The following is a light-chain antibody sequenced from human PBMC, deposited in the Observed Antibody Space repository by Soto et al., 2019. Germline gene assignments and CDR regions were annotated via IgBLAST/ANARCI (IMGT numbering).Light chain of an antibody. J-gene: IGKJ2*01. V-gene: IGKV3-15*01. Sequence: ETVMTQSPATLSVSPGEGATLSCRASQSVSSKLAWFQQKPGQAPRLLIYGASTRATGIPARFSGSGSGTAFTLTISGLHSEDFAVYYCQQYNDWPPFTFGQGTKLEIK. CDR2: GAS. CDR3: QQYNDWPPFT. CDR1: QSVSSK.